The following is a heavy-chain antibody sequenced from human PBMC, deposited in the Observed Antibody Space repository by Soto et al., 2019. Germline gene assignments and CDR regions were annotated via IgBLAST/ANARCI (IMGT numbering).Heavy chain of an antibody. CDR2: IIPILGIA. D-gene: IGHD3-3*01. CDR3: ARDLSHYFFCSGSLASFYP. V-gene: IGHV1-69*04. J-gene: IGHJ5*02. Sequence: SVKVSCKASGGTFSSYTISWVRQAPGQGLEWMGRIIPILGIANYAQKFQGRVTITADKSTSTAYMELSSLRSEDTAVYYCARDLSHYFFCSGSLASFYPLGQRTLLTVSS. CDR1: GGTFSSYT.